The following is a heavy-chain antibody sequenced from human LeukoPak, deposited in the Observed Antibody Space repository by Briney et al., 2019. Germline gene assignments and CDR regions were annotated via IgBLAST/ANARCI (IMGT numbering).Heavy chain of an antibody. V-gene: IGHV4-39*07. J-gene: IGHJ6*03. Sequence: SETLSLTCTVSGGSISSGSYYWGWIRQPPGKGLEWIGNIYYSGSTYYNPSLKSRVSISVDTSKNQFSLKLTSVTAADTAVYYCARRTHYYYYMDVWGKGTTVTVSS. CDR1: GGSISSGSYY. CDR2: IYYSGST. CDR3: ARRTHYYYYMDV.